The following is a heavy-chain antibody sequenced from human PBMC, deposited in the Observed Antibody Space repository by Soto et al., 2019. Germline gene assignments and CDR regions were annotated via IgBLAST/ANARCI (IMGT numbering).Heavy chain of an antibody. CDR3: ARHCTNGVCYSPEFDY. V-gene: IGHV3-21*01. CDR1: GFTFSSYS. J-gene: IGHJ4*02. CDR2: ISSSSSYI. D-gene: IGHD2-8*01. Sequence: ESGGGLVKPGGSLRLSCAASGFTFSSYSMNWVRQAPGKGLEWVSSISSSSSYIYYADSVKGRFTISRDNAKNSLYLQMNSLRAEDTAVYYCARHCTNGVCYSPEFDYWGQGTLVTVSS.